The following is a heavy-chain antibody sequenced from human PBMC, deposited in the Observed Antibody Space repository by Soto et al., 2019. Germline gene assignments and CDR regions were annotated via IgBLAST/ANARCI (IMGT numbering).Heavy chain of an antibody. D-gene: IGHD3-3*01. CDR1: GFTFSSYG. V-gene: IGHV3-33*01. CDR3: ARGPNYDFWSGYPYYFDY. J-gene: IGHJ4*02. Sequence: GGSLRLSCAASGFTFSSYGMHWVRQAPGKGLEWVAVIWYDGSNKYYADSVKGRFTISRDNSKNTLYLQMNSLRAEDTAVYYCARGPNYDFWSGYPYYFDYWGQGTLVTVSS. CDR2: IWYDGSNK.